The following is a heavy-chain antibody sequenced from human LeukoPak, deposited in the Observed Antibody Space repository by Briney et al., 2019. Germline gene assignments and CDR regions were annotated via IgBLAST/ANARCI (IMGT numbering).Heavy chain of an antibody. CDR3: ARRGDSYGY. V-gene: IGHV4-39*07. CDR1: GGSISGSSYY. D-gene: IGHD5-18*01. Sequence: SETLSLTCTVSGGSISGSSYYWGWIRQPPGKGLEWIGTIYYRGNTYYNPSLKSRVTISVDTSKNQFSLKLSSVTAADTAVYYCARRGDSYGYWGQGTLVTVSS. J-gene: IGHJ4*02. CDR2: IYYRGNT.